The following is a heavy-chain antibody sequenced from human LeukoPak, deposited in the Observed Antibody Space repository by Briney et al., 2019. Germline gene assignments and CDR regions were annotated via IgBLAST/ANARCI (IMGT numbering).Heavy chain of an antibody. CDR3: AKDGGSGWYGGWYLDY. D-gene: IGHD6-19*01. CDR2: ISGSGATT. J-gene: IGHJ4*02. CDR1: GFNFGTCA. V-gene: IGHV3-23*01. Sequence: GGSLRLSCAGSGFNFGTCAMNWVRQAPGKGLEWVSVISGSGATTYYADSVKGRFTISRDNSKNTIYLQMSSLRAEDTAVYYCAKDGGSGWYGGWYLDYWGQGTLVTVSS.